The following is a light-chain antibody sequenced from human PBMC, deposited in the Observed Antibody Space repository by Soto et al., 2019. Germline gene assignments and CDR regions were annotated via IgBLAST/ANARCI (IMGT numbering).Light chain of an antibody. Sequence: EIGMTQSPATLSVSQGERATLSCRASQSVSSNLAWYPQKPGQAPRLLIYGASSRATGIPDRFSGSGSGTDFALTISRLEPEDFAVYYSQEYGSSPWTFGEGTKVDI. J-gene: IGKJ1*01. CDR3: QEYGSSPWT. CDR2: GAS. V-gene: IGKV3-20*01. CDR1: QSVSSN.